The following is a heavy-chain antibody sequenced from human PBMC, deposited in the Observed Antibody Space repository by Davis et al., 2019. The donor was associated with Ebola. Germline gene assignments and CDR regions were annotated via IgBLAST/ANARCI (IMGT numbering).Heavy chain of an antibody. CDR1: GGTFSSYA. D-gene: IGHD1-26*01. Sequence: SVKVSCKASGGTFSSYAISWVRQAPGQGLEWMGRIIPILGIANYAQKFQGRVTITADESTSTAYMELSSLRSEDTAVYYCARDDPYSGSTPGFDYWGQGTLVTVSS. J-gene: IGHJ4*02. CDR2: IIPILGIA. CDR3: ARDDPYSGSTPGFDY. V-gene: IGHV1-69*04.